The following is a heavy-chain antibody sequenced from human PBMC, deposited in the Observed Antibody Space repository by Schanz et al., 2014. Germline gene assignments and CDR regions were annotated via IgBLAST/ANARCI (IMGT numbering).Heavy chain of an antibody. Sequence: EVQLVQSGGGLVQPGGSLRLSCAASGFTFSSHWMHWVRQDPGKGLVWVARINSVGSNTDYADSVTGRFTISRDNSKNTLYLQMNSLRAEDTAVYYCARDLPRAFHFDYWGQGTLVTVSS. J-gene: IGHJ4*02. CDR1: GFTFSSHW. CDR2: INSVGSNT. CDR3: ARDLPRAFHFDY. V-gene: IGHV3-74*01.